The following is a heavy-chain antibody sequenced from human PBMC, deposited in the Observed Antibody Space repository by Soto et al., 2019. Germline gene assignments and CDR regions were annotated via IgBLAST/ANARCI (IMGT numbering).Heavy chain of an antibody. J-gene: IGHJ6*02. CDR3: ARGGAAAGLQYYYYYGMDV. D-gene: IGHD6-13*01. CDR2: TYYRSKWYN. Sequence: SQTLSLTCATSGDSVSSNSAAWNWIRQSPSRGLEWLGRTYYRSKWYNDYAVSVKSRITINPDTSKNQFSLQLNSVTPEDTAVYYCARGGAAAGLQYYYYYGMDVWGQGTTVTVSS. V-gene: IGHV6-1*01. CDR1: GDSVSSNSAA.